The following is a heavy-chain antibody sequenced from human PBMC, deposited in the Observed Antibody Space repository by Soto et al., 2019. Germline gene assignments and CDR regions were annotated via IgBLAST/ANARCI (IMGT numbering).Heavy chain of an antibody. D-gene: IGHD2-15*01. CDR2: IIPMLTVT. CDR1: GGTFSTYT. CDR3: SFGSWQAETFDV. Sequence: QVHLEQSGAEVKKPGSSVKVSCKAAGGTFSTYTLIWVRQAPGQGLEWMGRIIPMLTVTNSAQKFQGRVPLTADKSTAQAFRDLPSRPSDAPALYYCSFGSWQAETFDVWGQGTRGT. J-gene: IGHJ3*01. V-gene: IGHV1-69*02.